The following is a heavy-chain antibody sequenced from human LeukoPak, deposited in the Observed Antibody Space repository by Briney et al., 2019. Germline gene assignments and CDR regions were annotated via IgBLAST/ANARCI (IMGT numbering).Heavy chain of an antibody. J-gene: IGHJ4*02. CDR2: IGSSGSAI. V-gene: IGHV3-11*04. D-gene: IGHD6-19*01. CDR3: ARDLLRAVAGTHY. CDR1: GFTFSDYY. Sequence: GGSLRLSCAASGFTFSDYYMNWIRQAPGKGLEWVSYIGSSGSAIYYADSVKGRFTISRDNAKNSLYLQMNSLRAEDTAVYYCARDLLRAVAGTHYWGQGTLVTVSS.